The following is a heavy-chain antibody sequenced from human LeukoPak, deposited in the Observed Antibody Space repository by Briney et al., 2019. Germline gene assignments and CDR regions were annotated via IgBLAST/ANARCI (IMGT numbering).Heavy chain of an antibody. CDR2: ISHRGRT. CDR3: ARIPLYFLEPFDY. V-gene: IGHV4-34*01. J-gene: IGHJ4*02. CDR1: GGSVSGYY. D-gene: IGHD3-3*01. Sequence: PSETLSLTCAVYGGSVSGYYWSWIRQPPGKGLEWIGEISHRGRTHYNPSLKGRVTMSVDTPKNQFALEVDSVTAADTAVYYCARIPLYFLEPFDYWGQGILVTVSS.